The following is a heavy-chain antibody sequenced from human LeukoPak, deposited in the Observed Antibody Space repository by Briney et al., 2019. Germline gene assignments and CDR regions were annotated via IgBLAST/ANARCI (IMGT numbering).Heavy chain of an antibody. CDR3: ARSEYSYGADAFDI. CDR1: GGSISSYY. CDR2: VYYSGST. Sequence: SETLSLTCTVSGGSISSYYWSWIRQPPGKGLEWIGYVYYSGSTNYSPSLKSRVTISVDTSKNQFSLKLSSVTAADTAVYYCARSEYSYGADAFDIWGQGTMVTVSS. V-gene: IGHV4-59*01. J-gene: IGHJ3*02. D-gene: IGHD5-18*01.